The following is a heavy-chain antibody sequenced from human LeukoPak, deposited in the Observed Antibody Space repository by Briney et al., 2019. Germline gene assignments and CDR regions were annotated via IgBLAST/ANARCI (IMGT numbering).Heavy chain of an antibody. Sequence: GGSLRLSCAASGFTFSDCAMHWVRQAPGKGLEWVAVISYDGSTKYYADSVKGRFTISRDNSKNTLYLQMNSLRAEDTAVYYCARGGAYCGGDCYLDAFDIWGQGTMVTVSS. D-gene: IGHD2-21*02. J-gene: IGHJ3*02. CDR2: ISYDGSTK. CDR1: GFTFSDCA. CDR3: ARGGAYCGGDCYLDAFDI. V-gene: IGHV3-30-3*01.